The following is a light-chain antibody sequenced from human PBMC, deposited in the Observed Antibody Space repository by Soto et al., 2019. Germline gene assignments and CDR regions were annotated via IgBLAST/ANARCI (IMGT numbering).Light chain of an antibody. V-gene: IGKV3-11*01. J-gene: IGKJ5*01. CDR1: QSVGSF. Sequence: EIVLTQSPATLSLSPGERATLSCRASQSVGSFLAWYQQKPGQAPRLLIYDASNKATGIPARFSGSGSGTDFTLVISSLEPEDFAVYYCQQRSNWPITFGQGTRLESK. CDR3: QQRSNWPIT. CDR2: DAS.